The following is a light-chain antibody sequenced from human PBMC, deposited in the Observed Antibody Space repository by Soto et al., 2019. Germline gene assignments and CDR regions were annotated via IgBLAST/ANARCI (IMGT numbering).Light chain of an antibody. Sequence: DIQMTQSPSSLAASVGDRVTISCRASQGIGNYLAWYQKKPGKVPKLLIYGASTLQSGVSSRFTGSGSGTDFTLTISSLKPEDVATYYCQNYDWFPTTFGHGNKVDIK. CDR1: QGIGNY. V-gene: IGKV1-27*01. CDR3: QNYDWFPTT. J-gene: IGKJ3*01. CDR2: GAS.